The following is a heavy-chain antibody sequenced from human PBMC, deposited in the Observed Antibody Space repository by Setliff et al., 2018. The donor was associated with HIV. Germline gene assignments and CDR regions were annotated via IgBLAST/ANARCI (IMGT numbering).Heavy chain of an antibody. CDR2: INPYSGGT. J-gene: IGHJ3*02. CDR1: GYTFTAYY. D-gene: IGHD3-10*01. Sequence: ASVKVSCKASGYTFTAYYTHWVRQVPGQGLEWMGWINPYSGGTNYAQNFQGWVTMTRDTSITTAYMELSRLTSDDTALYFCVREVRAAYKGPLWFGQSDPRPDTFDIWGQGTMVTVSS. CDR3: VREVRAAYKGPLWFGQSDPRPDTFDI. V-gene: IGHV1-2*04.